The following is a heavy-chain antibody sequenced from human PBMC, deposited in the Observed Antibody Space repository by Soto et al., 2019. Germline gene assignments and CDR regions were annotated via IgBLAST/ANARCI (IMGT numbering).Heavy chain of an antibody. V-gene: IGHV3-66*01. D-gene: IGHD1-1*01. Sequence: EVQLVESGGGLVQPGGSLRLSCAASGFTVSNNYMRWVRQAPGKGLEWVSLIYSGGATYYADSVKGRFTISRDNSXXXXXXXXXXXXXXXXXXYYCARDGTYNWVGGQGILVTVSS. CDR3: ARDGTYNWV. J-gene: IGHJ4*02. CDR2: IYSGGAT. CDR1: GFTVSNNY.